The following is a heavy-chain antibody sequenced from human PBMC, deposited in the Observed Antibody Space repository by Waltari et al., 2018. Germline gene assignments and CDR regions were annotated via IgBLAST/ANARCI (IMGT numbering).Heavy chain of an antibody. V-gene: IGHV1-8*03. CDR3: ARGRYPGFLGGTTLWSY. D-gene: IGHD1-1*01. CDR2: MNPNSGNT. CDR1: GYTFTSYD. J-gene: IGHJ4*02. Sequence: QVQLVQSGAEVKKPGASVKVSCKASGYTFTSYDINWVRQATVQGLEWMGWMNPNSGNTGYAQKFQGRVTITRNTSISTAYMELSSLRSEDTAVYYCARGRYPGFLGGTTLWSYRGQGTLVTVSS.